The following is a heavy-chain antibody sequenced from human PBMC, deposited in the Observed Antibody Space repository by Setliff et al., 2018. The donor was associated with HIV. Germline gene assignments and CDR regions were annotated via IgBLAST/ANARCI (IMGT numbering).Heavy chain of an antibody. J-gene: IGHJ4*02. CDR3: ATDVAGKYDY. D-gene: IGHD2-15*01. V-gene: IGHV3-74*01. CDR2: IDTDGSIT. CDR1: GFIFSSKW. Sequence: GGSLRLSCAASGFIFSSKWMHWVRQVPGRGLVWVSRIDTDGSITSYADSVKGRFTISRDNAKSTLYLQMNNLRAEDTALYYCATDVAGKYDYWGQGTLVTVSS.